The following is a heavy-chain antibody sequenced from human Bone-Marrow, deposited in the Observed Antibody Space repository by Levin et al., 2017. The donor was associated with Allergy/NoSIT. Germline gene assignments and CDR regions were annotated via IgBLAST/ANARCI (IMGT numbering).Heavy chain of an antibody. CDR1: GFSVSDSY. CDR3: ATMSWPNYDYALDV. D-gene: IGHD3-10*01. J-gene: IGHJ6*02. CDR2: IYSGGNT. Sequence: GGSLRLSCAGSGFSVSDSYMSWVRQAPGKGLEWVAVIYSGGNTDYPDYVKGRFTISRDSAQNTLYLQMNTMRGEDAAVYYCATMSWPNYDYALDVWGQGTTVNVSS. V-gene: IGHV3-53*01.